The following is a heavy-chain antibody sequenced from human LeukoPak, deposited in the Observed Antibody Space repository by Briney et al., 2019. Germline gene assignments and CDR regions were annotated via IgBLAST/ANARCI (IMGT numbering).Heavy chain of an antibody. CDR3: ARVTAARPDYFDY. V-gene: IGHV4-4*02. D-gene: IGHD6-6*01. Sequence: PSETLSLTCTVSGGSISSSNWWSWVRQPPGKGLEWIGEIYHSGSTNYNPPLKSRVTISVDKSKNQFSLKLSSVTAADTAVYYCARVTAARPDYFDYWGQGTLVTVSS. CDR2: IYHSGST. J-gene: IGHJ4*02. CDR1: GGSISSSNW.